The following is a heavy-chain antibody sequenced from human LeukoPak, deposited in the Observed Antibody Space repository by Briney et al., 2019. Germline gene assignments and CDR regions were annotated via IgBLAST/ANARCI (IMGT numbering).Heavy chain of an antibody. D-gene: IGHD3-22*01. Sequence: SVKVSCKASGGTFSSYAISWVRQAPGQGLEWMGRIIPILGIANYAQKFQERVTITRDMSTSTAYMELSSLRSEDTAVYYCAAAYRYFYDRGGYFDYWGQGTLVTVSS. CDR1: GGTFSSYA. CDR3: AAAYRYFYDRGGYFDY. CDR2: IIPILGIA. J-gene: IGHJ4*02. V-gene: IGHV1-69*04.